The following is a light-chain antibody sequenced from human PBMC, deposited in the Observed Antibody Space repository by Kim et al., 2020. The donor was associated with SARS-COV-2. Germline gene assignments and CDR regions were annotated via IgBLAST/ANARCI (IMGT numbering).Light chain of an antibody. CDR3: QQYCCSPRWT. CDR2: GAS. Sequence: PGDRATLSCRASQSVRSNYLAWYQHKPGQAPRLLIYGASSRATGIPDRFSGSGSGTEFSLTISRLEPEDSAVYYCQQYCCSPRWTFGQGTKVDIK. J-gene: IGKJ1*01. CDR1: QSVRSNY. V-gene: IGKV3-20*01.